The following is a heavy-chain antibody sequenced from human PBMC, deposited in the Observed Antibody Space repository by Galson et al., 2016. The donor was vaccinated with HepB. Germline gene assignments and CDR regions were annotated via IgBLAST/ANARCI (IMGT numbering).Heavy chain of an antibody. Sequence: PEPLSLTCAVSGGSISSSNWWSWVRQPPGKGLEWIGEISHSGSTNYSPSLTRRVTISVDKSKNQFSLKLSSVTAADTAVYYCARVAQQWLVNSYYYGMDVWGQGATVTVSS. J-gene: IGHJ6*02. V-gene: IGHV4-4*03. D-gene: IGHD6-19*01. CDR3: ARVAQQWLVNSYYYGMDV. CDR2: ISHSGST. CDR1: GGSISSSNW.